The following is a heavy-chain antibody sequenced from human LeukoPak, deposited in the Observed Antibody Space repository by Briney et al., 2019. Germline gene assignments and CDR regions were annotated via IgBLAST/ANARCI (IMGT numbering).Heavy chain of an antibody. Sequence: GASVKVSCKASGYTFTGYYMHWVRQAPGQGLEWMGWINPNSGGTNYAQKFQGRVTMTRDTSISTAYMELSRLRSDDTAVYYCARGDSRSSYAHGYNWFDPWGQGTLVTVSS. V-gene: IGHV1-2*02. CDR3: ARGDSRSSYAHGYNWFDP. CDR1: GYTFTGYY. CDR2: INPNSGGT. J-gene: IGHJ5*02. D-gene: IGHD6-6*01.